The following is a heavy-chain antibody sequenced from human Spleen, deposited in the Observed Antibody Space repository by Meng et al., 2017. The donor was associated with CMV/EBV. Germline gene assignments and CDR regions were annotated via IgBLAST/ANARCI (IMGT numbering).Heavy chain of an antibody. CDR3: SRGIAAVEN. V-gene: IGHV4-39*07. CDR2: IYYSGST. J-gene: IGHJ4*02. D-gene: IGHD6-13*01. Sequence: SQTLSLTCGVSGGSISGSSYYWGWVRQPPGKGLEWIGSIYYSGSTSYNPSLKSRVTISVDTSKNQLSLRLNSVTAADTAIYYCSRGIAAVENWGQGTLVTVSS. CDR1: GGSISGSSYY.